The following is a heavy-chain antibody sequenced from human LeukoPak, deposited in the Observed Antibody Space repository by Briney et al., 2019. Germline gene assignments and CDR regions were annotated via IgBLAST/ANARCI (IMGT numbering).Heavy chain of an antibody. CDR2: IYYSGST. J-gene: IGHJ4*02. CDR3: ARGGAVADAFSPIGYYFDY. D-gene: IGHD6-19*01. CDR1: GGSISSGGYY. V-gene: IGHV4-31*03. Sequence: SETLSLTCTVSGGSISSGGYYWSWIRQHPGKGLGWIGYIYYSGSTYYNPSLKSRVTISVDTSKNQFSLKLSSVTAADTAVYYCARGGAVADAFSPIGYYFDYWGQGTLVTVSS.